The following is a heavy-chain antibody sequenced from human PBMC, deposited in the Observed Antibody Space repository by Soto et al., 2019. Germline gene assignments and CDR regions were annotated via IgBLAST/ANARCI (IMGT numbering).Heavy chain of an antibody. D-gene: IGHD2-15*01. CDR3: AGGGYSRRVYNCFGP. CDR1: GGTFSSYA. Sequence: ASVKVSCKASGGTFSSYAISWVRQAPGQGLEWMGGIIPIFGTANYAQKFQGRVTITADKSTSTAYMELSSLRSEDTAVYYCAGGGYSRRVYNCFGPGGQVTRITVSS. J-gene: IGHJ5*02. CDR2: IIPIFGTA. V-gene: IGHV1-69*06.